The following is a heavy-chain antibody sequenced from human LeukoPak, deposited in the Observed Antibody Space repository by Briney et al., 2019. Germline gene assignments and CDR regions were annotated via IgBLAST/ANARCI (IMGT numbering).Heavy chain of an antibody. CDR3: AKVGGRSGGGFDY. V-gene: IGHV3-30*02. CDR1: GFTFSTYG. J-gene: IGHJ4*02. D-gene: IGHD4-23*01. CDR2: IRYVGINK. Sequence: GGSLRLSCAASGFTFSTYGMHWVRQAPGKGLEWVSFIRYVGINKYYADSVKGRFTISRDNSKNTLYLQMNSLRAEDTAVYYCAKVGGRSGGGFDYWGQGTLVTVSS.